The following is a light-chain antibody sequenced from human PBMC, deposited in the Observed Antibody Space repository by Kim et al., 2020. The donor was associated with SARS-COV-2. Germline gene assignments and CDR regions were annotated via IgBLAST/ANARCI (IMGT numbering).Light chain of an antibody. V-gene: IGLV3-10*01. CDR3: NSRDTNDNVV. Sequence: SYELTQPPSVSVSPGQTARITCSGDALPMKYAFWYQQKSGQAPVLVIFEDTKRPSGIPERFSGSSSGNTASLTITGTQAGDEADYYCNSRDTNDNVVFGG. CDR1: ALPMKY. CDR2: EDT. J-gene: IGLJ2*01.